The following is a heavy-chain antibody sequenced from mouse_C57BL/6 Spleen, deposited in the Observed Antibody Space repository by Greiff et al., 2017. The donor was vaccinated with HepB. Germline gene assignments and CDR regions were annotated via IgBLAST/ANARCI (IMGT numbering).Heavy chain of an antibody. D-gene: IGHD1-1*01. CDR1: GYTFTDYY. CDR2: INPNNGGT. J-gene: IGHJ1*03. CDR3: ARPRLLGYFDV. V-gene: IGHV1-26*01. Sequence: VQLQQSGPELVKPGASVKISCKASGYTFTDYYMNWVKQSHGKSLEWIGDINPNNGGTSYNQKFKGKATLTVDKSSSTAYMELRSLTSEDSAVYYCARPRLLGYFDVWGTGTTVTVSS.